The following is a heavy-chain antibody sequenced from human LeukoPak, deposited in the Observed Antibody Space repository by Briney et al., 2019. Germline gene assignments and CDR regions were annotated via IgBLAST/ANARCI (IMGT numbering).Heavy chain of an antibody. Sequence: SETLSLTCTVSGGSISSGSYYWSWIRQPAGKGLEWIGRIYTSGSTNYNPSLKSRVTISVDTSKNQFSLKLSSVTAADTAVYYCSVAGYYSYYMPVSGKGTKVTVSS. V-gene: IGHV4-61*02. CDR3: SVAGYYSYYMPV. J-gene: IGHJ6*03. D-gene: IGHD6-19*01. CDR1: GGSISSGSYY. CDR2: IYTSGST.